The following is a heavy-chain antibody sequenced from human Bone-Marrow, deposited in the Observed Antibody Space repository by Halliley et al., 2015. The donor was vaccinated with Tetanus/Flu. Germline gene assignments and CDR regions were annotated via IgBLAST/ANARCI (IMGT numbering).Heavy chain of an antibody. Sequence: KGLEWIGEVNQTGGTNSSPSLKSRVPISVDKSKNPFPLRLPSVTAADTAMYYCVANGYYSLDYWGQGTLVSVSS. D-gene: IGHD3-3*01. CDR3: VANGYYSLDY. J-gene: IGHJ4*02. CDR2: VNQTGGT. V-gene: IGHV4-4*02.